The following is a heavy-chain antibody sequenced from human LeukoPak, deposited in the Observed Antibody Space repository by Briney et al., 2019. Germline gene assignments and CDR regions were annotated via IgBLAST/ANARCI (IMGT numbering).Heavy chain of an antibody. Sequence: GGSLRLSCAAPGFTFSSYWMHWVRQAPGKGLVWVSRISGDGSTTSYADSMKGRFTISRDNAKNTLHLQMNSLRVEDTSVYYCARGTYYGSFDLWGQGTLVTVSS. CDR1: GFTFSSYW. CDR2: ISGDGSTT. D-gene: IGHD4-17*01. J-gene: IGHJ4*02. CDR3: ARGTYYGSFDL. V-gene: IGHV3-74*01.